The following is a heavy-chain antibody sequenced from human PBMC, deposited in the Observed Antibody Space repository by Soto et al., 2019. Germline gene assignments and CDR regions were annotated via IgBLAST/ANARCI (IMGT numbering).Heavy chain of an antibody. Sequence: EASVKVSCKASGYTFTSYYMHWVRQAPGQGLEWMGIINPSGGSTSYAQKFQGRVTMTRDTSTSTVYMELSSLRSEDTAVYYCARARIQLWLDDYFDYWGQGTLVTVSS. J-gene: IGHJ4*02. D-gene: IGHD5-18*01. CDR1: GYTFTSYY. CDR3: ARARIQLWLDDYFDY. CDR2: INPSGGST. V-gene: IGHV1-46*01.